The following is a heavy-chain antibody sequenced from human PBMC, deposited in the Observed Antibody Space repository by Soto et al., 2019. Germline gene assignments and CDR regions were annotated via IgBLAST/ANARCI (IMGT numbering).Heavy chain of an antibody. CDR2: ISGSGGST. CDR3: AKAMTPKIQLDFDY. J-gene: IGHJ4*02. V-gene: IGHV3-23*01. Sequence: EVQLLESGGGLVQPGGSLRLSCAASGFTFSSYAMSWVRQAPGKGLEWVSAISGSGGSTYYADSVKGRFTISRDKSKNTLYLQMNSVSAEDTAVYYCAKAMTPKIQLDFDYWGQGTLVTVCS. D-gene: IGHD5-18*01. CDR1: GFTFSSYA.